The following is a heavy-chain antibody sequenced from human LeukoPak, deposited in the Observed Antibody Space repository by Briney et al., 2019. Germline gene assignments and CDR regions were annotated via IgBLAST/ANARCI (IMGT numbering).Heavy chain of an antibody. CDR1: GYTFTGYY. J-gene: IGHJ4*02. CDR2: INPNSGGT. D-gene: IGHD3-9*01. V-gene: IGHV1-2*02. Sequence: ASVKVSCKASGYTFTGYYIHWVRQAPGQGLEWMGWINPNSGGTDYAQKFQGRVTTTRDTSIGTAYMELSRLRSDDTALYYCARGPNYDILTGYVFDYWGQGTLVTVSS. CDR3: ARGPNYDILTGYVFDY.